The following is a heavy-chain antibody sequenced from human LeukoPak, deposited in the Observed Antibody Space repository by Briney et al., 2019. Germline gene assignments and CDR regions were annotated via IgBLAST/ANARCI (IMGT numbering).Heavy chain of an antibody. J-gene: IGHJ4*02. CDR3: AGGTYYGTGSRPGYLNY. Sequence: PGGSLRLSCAASGFTFSSYEMNWVRQAPGKGLEWVSYISGSGSTIYYADSVTGRFTISRDSSRNTLYLQMNSLRADDTAVYYCAGGTYYGTGSRPGYLNYWGLGTLVTVSS. V-gene: IGHV3-48*03. D-gene: IGHD3-10*01. CDR2: ISGSGSTI. CDR1: GFTFSSYE.